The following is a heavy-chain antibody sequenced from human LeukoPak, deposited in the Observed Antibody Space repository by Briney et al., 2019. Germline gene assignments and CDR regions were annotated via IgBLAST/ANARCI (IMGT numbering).Heavy chain of an antibody. Sequence: ASVKDSCKVSGYTLTELSMHWVRQAPGKGLEWMGGFDPEDGETIYAQKFQGRVTMTEDTSTDTAYMELSSLRSEDTAVYYCATDVLITMVRGVINAEYFQHWGQGTLVTVSS. V-gene: IGHV1-24*01. J-gene: IGHJ1*01. D-gene: IGHD3-10*01. CDR3: ATDVLITMVRGVINAEYFQH. CDR2: FDPEDGET. CDR1: GYTLTELS.